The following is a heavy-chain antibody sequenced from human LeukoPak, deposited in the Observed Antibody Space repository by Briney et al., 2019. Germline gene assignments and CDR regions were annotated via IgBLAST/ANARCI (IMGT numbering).Heavy chain of an antibody. CDR1: GYSFTSYW. V-gene: IGHV5-51*01. CDR3: ARQDYYDSSGYQRLFGY. Sequence: GESLKISCKGSGYSFTSYWIGWVRQMPGKGLEWMGIIYPGDSDTRYSPSFQGQVTISVDKSISTAYLQWSSLKASDTAMYYCARQDYYDSSGYQRLFGYWGQGTLVTVSS. CDR2: IYPGDSDT. J-gene: IGHJ4*02. D-gene: IGHD3-22*01.